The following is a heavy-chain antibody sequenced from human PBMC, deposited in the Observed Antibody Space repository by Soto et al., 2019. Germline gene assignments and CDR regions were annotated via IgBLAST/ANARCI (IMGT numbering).Heavy chain of an antibody. CDR1: GFSFISSA. J-gene: IGHJ4*02. D-gene: IGHD3-3*01. CDR2: IVVGSGNT. V-gene: IGHV1-58*01. CDR3: AADSNPYYDSWRAFDY. Sequence: GASVKVSCKASGFSFISSAVQWVRQARGQRLEYIGWIVVGSGNTNYAQKSQERVTITRDKSTSTAYMELSSLRSEDTAVYYCAADSNPYYDSWRAFDYWGQGTLVTVS.